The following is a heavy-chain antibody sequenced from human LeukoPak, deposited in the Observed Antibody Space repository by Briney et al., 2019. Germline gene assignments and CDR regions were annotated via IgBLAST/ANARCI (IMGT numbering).Heavy chain of an antibody. V-gene: IGHV4-38-2*02. Sequence: SETLSLTCTVSGYSISSGYYWGWIRQPPGKGLEWIGSIYHSGSTYYNPSLKSRVTISVDTSKNQFSLKLSSVTAADTAVYYCARVPSYYDSSGYYHWGQGTLVTVSS. D-gene: IGHD3-22*01. CDR1: GYSISSGYY. J-gene: IGHJ5*02. CDR3: ARVPSYYDSSGYYH. CDR2: IYHSGST.